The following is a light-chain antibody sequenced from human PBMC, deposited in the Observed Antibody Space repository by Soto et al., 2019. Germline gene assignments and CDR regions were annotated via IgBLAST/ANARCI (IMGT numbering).Light chain of an antibody. CDR2: GAS. V-gene: IGKV3-20*01. Sequence: EIVLTQSPGTLSLSPGERATLSCRASQSVSSSYLAWYQQKPGQAPRLLIYGASSRATGIPDRFSGSGSGPDFTLTLSRLEPEDFAVYYCQQYGSSPPYTFGQGTKLEIK. J-gene: IGKJ2*01. CDR1: QSVSSSY. CDR3: QQYGSSPPYT.